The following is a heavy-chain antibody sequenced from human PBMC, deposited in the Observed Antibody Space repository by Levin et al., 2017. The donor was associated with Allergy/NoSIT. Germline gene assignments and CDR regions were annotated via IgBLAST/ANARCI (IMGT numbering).Heavy chain of an antibody. CDR1: GFTISEYA. J-gene: IGHJ3*01. D-gene: IGHD1-1*01. V-gene: IGHV3-23*01. CDR3: AKKQGGTSGFSFDV. Sequence: GGSLRLSCAVSGFTISEYAMAWVRQAPGKGLEWVSVITGGGFNTYYGDSVKGRFTVSRDDSKDTLYLDLNSLRAQDTAVYYCAKKQGGTSGFSFDVWGQGTMVTVSS. CDR2: ITGGGFNT.